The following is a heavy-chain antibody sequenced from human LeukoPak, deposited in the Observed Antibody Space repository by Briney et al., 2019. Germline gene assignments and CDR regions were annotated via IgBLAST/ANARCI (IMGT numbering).Heavy chain of an antibody. CDR1: XYSISSGYY. Sequence: CTVSXYSISSGYYWGWIRQPPGKGLEWIGSIYHSGSTYYNPSLKRRVTISVDTSKNQFSLKLSSVTAADTAVYYCXXXXVXXVXXTXDDAFDIWGQGTMVTVSS. D-gene: IGHD2-15*01. CDR3: XXXXVXXVXXTXDDAFDI. CDR2: IYHSGST. V-gene: IGHV4-38-2*02. J-gene: IGHJ3*02.